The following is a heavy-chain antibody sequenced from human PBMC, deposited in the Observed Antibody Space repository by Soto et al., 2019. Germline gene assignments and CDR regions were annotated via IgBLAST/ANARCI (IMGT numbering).Heavy chain of an antibody. CDR1: GFTFSSYG. J-gene: IGHJ4*02. D-gene: IGHD1-7*01. Sequence: QVQLVESGGGVVQPGRSLRLSCAASGFTFSSYGMHWVRQAPGKGLEWVAVISYDGSNKYYADSVKGRFTISRDNSKNTLYLQMNSLRAEDAAVYYCAKGITGTSSDDYWGQGTLVTVSS. CDR2: ISYDGSNK. CDR3: AKGITGTSSDDY. V-gene: IGHV3-30*18.